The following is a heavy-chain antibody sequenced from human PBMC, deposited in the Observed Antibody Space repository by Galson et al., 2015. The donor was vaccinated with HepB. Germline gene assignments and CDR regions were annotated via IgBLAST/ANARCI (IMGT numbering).Heavy chain of an antibody. J-gene: IGHJ4*02. D-gene: IGHD3-10*01. V-gene: IGHV3-15*01. Sequence: SLRLSCAASGFTFSNARMSWVRQAPGKGLEWVGRIKSKTDAGTTDYAAPVKGRFTISRDDSKNMLYLQMNSLKTEDTAVYYCTTDFSGSGSYYWVFDHWGQGTLVTVSS. CDR2: IKSKTDAGTT. CDR1: GFTFSNAR. CDR3: TTDFSGSGSYYWVFDH.